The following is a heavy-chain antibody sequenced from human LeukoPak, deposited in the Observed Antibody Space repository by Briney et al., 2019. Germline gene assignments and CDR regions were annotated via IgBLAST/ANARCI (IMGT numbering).Heavy chain of an antibody. J-gene: IGHJ4*02. V-gene: IGHV3-11*01. CDR3: AHLRARSRIDN. D-gene: IGHD6-13*01. CDR1: GFTFSDYY. CDR2: MSESGTTI. Sequence: GGSLRLACTAYGFTFSDYYKGWLRRAPGKGLEWVAYMSESGTTIYHADSVKVRFTNSRDNAKNSLYLQMNSLRAEDTAIYYCAHLRARSRIDNWGQGSLVTVSS.